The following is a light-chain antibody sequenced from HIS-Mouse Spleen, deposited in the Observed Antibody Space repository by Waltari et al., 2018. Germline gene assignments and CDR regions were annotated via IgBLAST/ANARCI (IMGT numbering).Light chain of an antibody. CDR1: ALPKQY. CDR3: YSTDSSGNHRV. CDR2: EDS. Sequence: SYELTQPPSVSVSPGQTARITCSGDALPKQYAYWYQQTSGQAPVLVIYEDSKRPSGIPERFSGSSSGTMATLTISGAQVEDEADYYCYSTDSSGNHRVFGGGTKLTVL. V-gene: IGLV3-10*01. J-gene: IGLJ2*01.